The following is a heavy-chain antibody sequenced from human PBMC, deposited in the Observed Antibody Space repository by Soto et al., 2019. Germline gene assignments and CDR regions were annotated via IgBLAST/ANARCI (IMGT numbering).Heavy chain of an antibody. CDR2: IYYSGST. D-gene: IGHD6-13*01. J-gene: IGHJ6*02. Sequence: SETLSLTCTVSGDSITNGDYYWSWIRQPPGKGLEWIGYIYYSGSTDYDPSLKGRVTISVDTSKNQFSLKLTSVTAADTAVYYCARDLQYSRLFYGMDVWGQGTTVTVSS. CDR1: GDSITNGDYY. CDR3: ARDLQYSRLFYGMDV. V-gene: IGHV4-30-4*01.